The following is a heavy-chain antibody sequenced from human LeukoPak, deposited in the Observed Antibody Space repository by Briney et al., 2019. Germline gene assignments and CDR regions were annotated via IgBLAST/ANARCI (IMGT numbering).Heavy chain of an antibody. CDR1: GFTFSSYG. D-gene: IGHD6-13*01. CDR2: IWYGGSNK. CDR3: AKAAAGTYGPFDY. J-gene: IGHJ4*02. Sequence: GRSLRLSCAASGFTFSSYGMHWVRQAPGKGLEWVAVIWYGGSNKYYADSVKGRFTISRDNSKNTLYLQMNSLRAEDTAVYYCAKAAAGTYGPFDYWGQGTLVTVSS. V-gene: IGHV3-30*18.